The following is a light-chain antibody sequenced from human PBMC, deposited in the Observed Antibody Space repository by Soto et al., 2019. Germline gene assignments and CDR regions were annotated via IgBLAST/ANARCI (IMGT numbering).Light chain of an antibody. CDR2: EVR. CDR3: SAYTARSTLV. Sequence: QSALTQPASVSGSAGQSITISCSGTMRDVGAYNLVSWYQQHPGTAPKLIIYEVRNRPSGISSRFSGSRSGNTASRTISGLQPEDEGDYYFSAYTARSTLVFGGGTKLTVL. CDR1: MRDVGAYNL. J-gene: IGLJ3*02. V-gene: IGLV2-14*01.